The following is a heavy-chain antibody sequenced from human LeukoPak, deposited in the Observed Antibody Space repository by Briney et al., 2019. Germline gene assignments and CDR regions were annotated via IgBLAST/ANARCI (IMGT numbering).Heavy chain of an antibody. J-gene: IGHJ3*02. CDR1: GFTFSSYN. CDR3: ARGASVVAGSDNAFDI. V-gene: IGHV3-21*06. D-gene: IGHD6-19*01. Sequence: PGGSLRLSCAASGFTFSSYNMNWVRQAPGKGLEWVSSTTSSSSYIYYADSVKGRFTISRDNAKNSLYLQMNSLTAEDTAVYYCARGASVVAGSDNAFDIWGQGTMVTVSS. CDR2: TTSSSSYI.